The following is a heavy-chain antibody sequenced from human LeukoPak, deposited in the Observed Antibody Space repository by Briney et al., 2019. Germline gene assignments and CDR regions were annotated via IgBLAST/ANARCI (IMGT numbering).Heavy chain of an antibody. V-gene: IGHV3-30*18. Sequence: GGSLRLSCAASGFTFSSYGMHWVRQAPGKGLEWVAVISYDGSNKYYADSVKGRFTISRDNSKNTLYLQMNSLRTEDTAVYYCAKSVGVRGVIPRLDYWGQGTLVTVSS. J-gene: IGHJ4*02. CDR2: ISYDGSNK. CDR1: GFTFSSYG. D-gene: IGHD3-10*01. CDR3: AKSVGVRGVIPRLDY.